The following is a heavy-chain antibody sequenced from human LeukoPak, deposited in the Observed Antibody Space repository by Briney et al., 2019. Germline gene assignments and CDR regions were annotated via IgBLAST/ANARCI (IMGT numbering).Heavy chain of an antibody. J-gene: IGHJ4*02. CDR1: GYTFTSYD. V-gene: IGHV1-24*01. CDR2: FDPEDGET. D-gene: IGHD3-3*01. Sequence: GASVKVSCKASGYTFTSYDINWVRQAPGKGLEWMGGFDPEDGETIYAQKFQGRVTMTEDTSTDTAYMELSSLRSEDTAVYYCVSHYDFWSEEYWGQGTLVTVSS. CDR3: VSHYDFWSEEY.